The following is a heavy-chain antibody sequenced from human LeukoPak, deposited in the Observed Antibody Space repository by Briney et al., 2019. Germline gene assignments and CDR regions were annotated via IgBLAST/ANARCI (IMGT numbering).Heavy chain of an antibody. V-gene: IGHV3-23*01. D-gene: IGHD6-13*01. CDR1: GFTFSSYA. CDR2: ISGSGGST. CDR3: AKYSSSWYGYYFDY. J-gene: IGHJ4*02. Sequence: PGGSLRLSCAASGFTFSSYAMSWVRQAPGKGLEWVSAISGSGGSTYYADSVKGRFTVSRDNSKNTLYLQMNSLRAEDTAVYYCAKYSSSWYGYYFDYWGQGTLVTVSS.